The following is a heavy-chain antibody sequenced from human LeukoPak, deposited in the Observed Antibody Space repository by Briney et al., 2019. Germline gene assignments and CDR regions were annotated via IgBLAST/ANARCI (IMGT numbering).Heavy chain of an antibody. D-gene: IGHD3-10*01. Sequence: SETLSLTCTVSGGSISGSSYYWGWIRQPPGKGLEWTGSLYHSGRTYFNPSLMSRVSISVDTSKNQFSLKLISVTAADAAVYYCAGYYDSGSYYPYYFNYWGQGTLVTVSS. CDR3: AGYYDSGSYYPYYFNY. CDR1: GGSISGSSYY. CDR2: LYHSGRT. V-gene: IGHV4-39*07. J-gene: IGHJ4*02.